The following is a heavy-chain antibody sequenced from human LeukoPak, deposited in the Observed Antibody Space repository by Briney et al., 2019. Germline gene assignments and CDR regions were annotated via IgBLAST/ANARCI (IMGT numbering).Heavy chain of an antibody. CDR3: ARGGHGIAQGPRTLGRYYYMDV. Sequence: GGSLRLSCAASGFTVSSNYMSWVRQAPGKGLEWVSVIYSGGSTYYADSVKGRFTISRDNSKNTLYLQMNSLRAEDTAVYYCARGGHGIAQGPRTLGRYYYMDVWGKGTTVTVSS. V-gene: IGHV3-53*01. CDR2: IYSGGST. J-gene: IGHJ6*03. D-gene: IGHD1-26*01. CDR1: GFTVSSNY.